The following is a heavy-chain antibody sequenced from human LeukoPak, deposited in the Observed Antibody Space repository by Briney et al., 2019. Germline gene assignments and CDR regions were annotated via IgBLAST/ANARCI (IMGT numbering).Heavy chain of an antibody. D-gene: IGHD2-2*01. CDR3: ARKGRVVPAASFDY. J-gene: IGHJ4*02. CDR2: ISYDGSNK. V-gene: IGHV3-30*04. Sequence: GRSLRLSCAASGFTFSSYAMHWVRQAPGKGLEWVAVISYDGSNKYYAGSVKGRFTISRDNSKNTLYLQMNSLRAEDTAVYYCARKGRVVPAASFDYWGQGTLVTVSS. CDR1: GFTFSSYA.